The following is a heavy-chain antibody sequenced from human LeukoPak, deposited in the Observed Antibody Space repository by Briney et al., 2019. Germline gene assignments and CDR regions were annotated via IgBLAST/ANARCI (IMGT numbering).Heavy chain of an antibody. CDR3: ARVVDTAMAYFDY. CDR1: GGSISSSSYY. Sequence: SETLSLTCTVSGGSISSSSYYWGWIRQPPGKGLEWIGSIYYSGSTYYNPSLKSRVTISVGTSKNQFSLKLSSVTAADTAVYYCARVVDTAMAYFDYWGQGTLVTVSS. J-gene: IGHJ4*02. D-gene: IGHD5-18*01. CDR2: IYYSGST. V-gene: IGHV4-39*07.